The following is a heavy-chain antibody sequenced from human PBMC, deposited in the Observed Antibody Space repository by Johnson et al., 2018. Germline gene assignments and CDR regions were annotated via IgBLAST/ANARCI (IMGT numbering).Heavy chain of an antibody. CDR3: AKTAATMVRGVIDYYYYYYMDV. J-gene: IGHJ6*03. Sequence: QVQLQESGGGVVQXGRSLRLSCAASGFTFSSYGMHWVRQAPGKGLEWVAVISYDGSNKYYADSVKGRFTISRDNSKNTLYLQMNSRRAEDTAVYYCAKTAATMVRGVIDYYYYYYMDVWGKGTTVTVSS. D-gene: IGHD3-10*01. CDR2: ISYDGSNK. CDR1: GFTFSSYG. V-gene: IGHV3-30*18.